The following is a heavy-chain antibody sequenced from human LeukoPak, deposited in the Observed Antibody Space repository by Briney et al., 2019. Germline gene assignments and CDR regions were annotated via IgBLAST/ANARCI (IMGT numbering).Heavy chain of an antibody. CDR2: TSHDGSNK. CDR3: AKDRGYDSTGYYYHYFDF. D-gene: IGHD3-22*01. V-gene: IGHV3-30*18. CDR1: GLTFSNYG. Sequence: GGSLRLSCAASGLTFSNYGMHWVRQAPGKGLEWVALTSHDGSNKYYADSVKGRFTISRDNSKNTLYLQMNSLRAEDTAVYYCAKDRGYDSTGYYYHYFDFWGQGTLVTVSS. J-gene: IGHJ4*02.